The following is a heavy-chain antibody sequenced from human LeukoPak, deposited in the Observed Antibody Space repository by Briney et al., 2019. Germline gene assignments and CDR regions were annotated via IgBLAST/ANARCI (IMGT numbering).Heavy chain of an antibody. J-gene: IGHJ5*02. CDR1: GFTFSSYA. CDR2: ISGSGGST. V-gene: IGHV3-23*01. CDR3: AKDVLTAVAGNNWFDP. D-gene: IGHD6-19*01. Sequence: GGSLRLSCAASGFTFSSYAVSWVRQAPGKGLEWVSAISGSGGSTYCADSVKGRFTISRDNSKNTLYLQMNSLRAEDTAVYYCAKDVLTAVAGNNWFDPWGQGTLVTVSS.